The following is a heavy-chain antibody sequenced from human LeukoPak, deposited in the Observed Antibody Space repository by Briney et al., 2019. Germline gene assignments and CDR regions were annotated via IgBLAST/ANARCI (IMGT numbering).Heavy chain of an antibody. J-gene: IGHJ3*02. CDR1: GFNFENYG. Sequence: GSLRLSCAASGFNFENYGMSWVRQAPEKGLEWVSSISSSGANIYYAVSVKGRFTISRDNSKNTVYLQVNSLRAEDTAVYYCAKGYYSYGPAYNDAFDIWGQGTMVTVSS. CDR3: AKGYYSYGPAYNDAFDI. D-gene: IGHD5-18*01. CDR2: ISSSGANI. V-gene: IGHV3-23*01.